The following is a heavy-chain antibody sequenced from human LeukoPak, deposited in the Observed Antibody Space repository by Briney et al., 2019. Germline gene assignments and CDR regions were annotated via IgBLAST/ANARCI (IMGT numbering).Heavy chain of an antibody. Sequence: PSETLSLTCTVSGGSISSSSYYWGWIRQPPGKGLEWIGSIYYSGSTYYNPSLKSRVTISIDRSKKQFSLKLSSVTAADTAVYYCARVAAVPYNWFDPWGQGTLVTVSS. CDR1: GGSISSSSYY. D-gene: IGHD6-13*01. CDR3: ARVAAVPYNWFDP. V-gene: IGHV4-39*07. CDR2: IYYSGST. J-gene: IGHJ5*02.